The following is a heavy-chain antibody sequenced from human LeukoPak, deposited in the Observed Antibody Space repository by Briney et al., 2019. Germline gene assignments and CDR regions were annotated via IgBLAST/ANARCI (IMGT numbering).Heavy chain of an antibody. CDR1: GGSFSGYY. Sequence: SETLSLTCAVYGGSFSGYYWSWIRQPPGKGLEWIGEINHSGSTNYNPSLKSRVTISVDTSKNQFSLKLSSATAADTAVYYCARVYYDFWSGYSLYFDYWGQGTLVTVSS. V-gene: IGHV4-34*01. D-gene: IGHD3-3*01. J-gene: IGHJ4*02. CDR3: ARVYYDFWSGYSLYFDY. CDR2: INHSGST.